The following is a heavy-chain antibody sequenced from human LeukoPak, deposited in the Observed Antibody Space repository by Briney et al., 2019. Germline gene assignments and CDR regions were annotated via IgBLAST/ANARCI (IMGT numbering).Heavy chain of an antibody. Sequence: GKSLRLSCAASGFTFRNYGMHWVRQAPGKGLEWVALIWYDGSNTDYAASVKGRFTISRDNSKNTLSLQMNSLRAEDTAVYYCARDKSSTRVVPTMGYWGQGTLVTVSS. J-gene: IGHJ4*02. V-gene: IGHV3-33*01. CDR2: IWYDGSNT. CDR3: ARDKSSTRVVPTMGY. CDR1: GFTFRNYG. D-gene: IGHD5-12*01.